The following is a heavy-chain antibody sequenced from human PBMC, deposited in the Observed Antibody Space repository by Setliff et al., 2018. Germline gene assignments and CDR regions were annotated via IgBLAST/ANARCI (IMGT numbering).Heavy chain of an antibody. J-gene: IGHJ5*02. Sequence: ASVKVSYKAFGGTFSNSAINWVRQATGQGLEWMGWINPNSGGTNYAQKFQGRVTMTRDTSISTAYMELSSLRSDDTAVYYCARVATLIRGVTVNWFDPWGQGTLVTVSS. CDR2: INPNSGGT. V-gene: IGHV1-2*02. CDR1: GGTFSNSA. D-gene: IGHD3-10*01. CDR3: ARVATLIRGVTVNWFDP.